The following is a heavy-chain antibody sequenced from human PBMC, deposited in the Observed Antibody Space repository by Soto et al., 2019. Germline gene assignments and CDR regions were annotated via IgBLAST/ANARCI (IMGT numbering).Heavy chain of an antibody. CDR2: IIPIFGTA. CDR1: GGTFSSYA. CDR3: ARGRLLVYDSSGPDYFDY. Sequence: VKVSCKASGGTFSSYAISWVRQAPGQGLEWMGGIIPIFGTANYAQKFQGRVTITADESTSTAYMELSSLRSEDTAVYYCARGRLLVYDSSGPDYFDYWGQGTLVTVSS. D-gene: IGHD3-22*01. V-gene: IGHV1-69*13. J-gene: IGHJ4*02.